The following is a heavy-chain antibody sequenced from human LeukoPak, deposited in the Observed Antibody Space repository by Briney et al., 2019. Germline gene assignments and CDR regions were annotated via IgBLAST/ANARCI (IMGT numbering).Heavy chain of an antibody. CDR1: GGSISSGGYY. Sequence: SETLSLTCTVSGGSISSGGYYWSWIRQPPGKGLEWIGYIYHSGSTYYNPSLKSRVTISVDRSKNQFSLKLSSVTAADTAVYYCARHRGFARWGMDVWGQGTTVTVSS. V-gene: IGHV4-30-2*01. CDR3: ARHRGFARWGMDV. J-gene: IGHJ6*02. CDR2: IYHSGST. D-gene: IGHD3-3*01.